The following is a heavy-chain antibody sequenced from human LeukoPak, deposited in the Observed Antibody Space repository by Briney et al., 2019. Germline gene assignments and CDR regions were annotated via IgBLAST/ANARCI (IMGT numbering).Heavy chain of an antibody. D-gene: IGHD5-12*01. V-gene: IGHV4-34*01. Sequence: SETLSLTCAVEGGAFNYYYWSWVRQSPEKGLEWIAEINQGGSTIYNPSLKNRVTMSIDTTRKHFSLQLASLTAADTAVYFCARRGIWIQWNFEYWGQGVLVTVSS. CDR3: ARRGIWIQWNFEY. CDR2: INQGGST. CDR1: GGAFNYYY. J-gene: IGHJ4*02.